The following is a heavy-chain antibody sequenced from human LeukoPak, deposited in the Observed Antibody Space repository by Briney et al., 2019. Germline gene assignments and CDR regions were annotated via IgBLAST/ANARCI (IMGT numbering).Heavy chain of an antibody. V-gene: IGHV3-30*03. J-gene: IGHJ4*02. CDR1: GFTFSSYG. CDR2: ISYDGSDK. CDR3: AREQELGSDY. Sequence: PGGSLRLSCAASGFTFSSYGMHWVRQAPGKGLEWVALISYDGSDKYFADSVKGRFTISRDNAKNSLYLQMNSLRAEDTAVYYCAREQELGSDYWGQGTLVTVSS. D-gene: IGHD1-26*01.